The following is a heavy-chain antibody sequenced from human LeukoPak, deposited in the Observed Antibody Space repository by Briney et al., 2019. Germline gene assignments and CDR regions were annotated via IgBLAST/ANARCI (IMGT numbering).Heavy chain of an antibody. CDR3: ARRLGYCSSTSCYKYYFDY. V-gene: IGHV5-51*01. CDR1: GYSFTSYW. J-gene: IGHJ4*02. D-gene: IGHD2-2*02. CDR2: IYPGDSDT. Sequence: GESLQISCKGSGYSFTSYWIGWVRQMPGKGLEWMGIIYPGDSDTRYSPSFQGQVTISADKSISTAYLQWSSLKASDTAMYYCARRLGYCSSTSCYKYYFDYWGQGTLVTVSS.